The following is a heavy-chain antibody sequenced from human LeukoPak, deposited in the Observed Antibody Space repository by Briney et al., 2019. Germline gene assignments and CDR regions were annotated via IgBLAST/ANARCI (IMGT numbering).Heavy chain of an antibody. CDR1: GFSFSTYW. J-gene: IGHJ6*03. V-gene: IGHV3-7*01. CDR2: IKQDGGEK. CDR3: ARGGKIAGYYYFYMDV. Sequence: GGSLRLSCVASGFSFSTYWMNWVRQAPGKGLEWVAHIKQDGGEKYYVDSVKGRFTISRDNAKNSLYLQVNSLRAEDTAVYYCARGGKIAGYYYFYMDVWGKGTTVIVSS. D-gene: IGHD2/OR15-2a*01.